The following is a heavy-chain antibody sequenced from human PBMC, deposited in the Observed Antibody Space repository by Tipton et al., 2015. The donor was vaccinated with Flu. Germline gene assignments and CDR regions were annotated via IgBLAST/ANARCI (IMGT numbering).Heavy chain of an antibody. J-gene: IGHJ1*01. Sequence: TLSLTCAVSGDSISSDFYWAWIRQFPGKGLEWIGTVSRTGSTIYNPSLKSRVTISLDTSKNQFSLKLSSVTAADTAVYYCARSTTVVTQRGYFQHWGQGSLVTVSS. V-gene: IGHV4-38-2*01. CDR3: ARSTTVVTQRGYFQH. D-gene: IGHD4-23*01. CDR1: GDSISSDFY. CDR2: VSRTGST.